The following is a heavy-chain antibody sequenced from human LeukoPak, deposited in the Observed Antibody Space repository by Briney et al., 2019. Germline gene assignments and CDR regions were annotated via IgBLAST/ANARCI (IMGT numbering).Heavy chain of an antibody. CDR3: ARGFSRRIFDY. CDR1: GGSISSYY. Sequence: TSETLSLTCTVSGGSISSYYWSWIRQPPGKGLEWVGYIYYSGSTNYNPSLKSRVTISVDTSKNQFSLKLSSVTAADTAVYYCARGFSRRIFDYWGQGTLVTVSS. CDR2: IYYSGST. J-gene: IGHJ4*02. V-gene: IGHV4-59*08.